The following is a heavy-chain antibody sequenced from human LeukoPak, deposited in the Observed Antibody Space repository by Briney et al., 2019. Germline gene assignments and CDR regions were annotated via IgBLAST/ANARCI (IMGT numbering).Heavy chain of an antibody. CDR1: GFTFSSYA. V-gene: IGHV3-30-3*01. Sequence: TGGSLRLSCAASGFTFSSYAMHWVRQAPGKGLEWVAVISYNRSNKYYADSVKGRFTISRDNAKNTLYLQMNSLRAEDTAVYYCARAGEGSYWGQGTLVTVYS. D-gene: IGHD3-10*01. J-gene: IGHJ4*02. CDR2: ISYNRSNK. CDR3: ARAGEGSY.